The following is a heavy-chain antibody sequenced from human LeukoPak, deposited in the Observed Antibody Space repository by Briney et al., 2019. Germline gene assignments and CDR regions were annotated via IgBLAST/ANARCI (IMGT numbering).Heavy chain of an antibody. D-gene: IGHD3-22*01. CDR3: ARHRGSVEYYYDSSGYYYFDY. CDR1: GYSFTSYW. Sequence: GESLKISCKGSGYSFTSYWIGWVRQMPGKGLEWMGIIYPGDSDTRYSPSFQGQVTISADKSISTAYLQWSSLKASDTAMYYCARHRGSVEYYYDSSGYYYFDYWGQRTLVTVSS. CDR2: IYPGDSDT. J-gene: IGHJ4*02. V-gene: IGHV5-51*01.